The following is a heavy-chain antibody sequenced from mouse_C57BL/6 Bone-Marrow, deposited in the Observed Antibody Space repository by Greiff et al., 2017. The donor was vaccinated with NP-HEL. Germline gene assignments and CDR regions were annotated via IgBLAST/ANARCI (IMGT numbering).Heavy chain of an antibody. CDR1: GYTFTDYY. V-gene: IGHV1-76*01. Sequence: VQLQQSWAELVRPGASVKLSCKASGYTFTDYYINWVKQRPGQGLEWIARIYPGSGNTYYNEKFKGKATLTAEKSSSTAYMQLSSLTSEDSAVYVCARWGATLYYYAMDYWGQGTSVTVSS. CDR2: IYPGSGNT. J-gene: IGHJ4*01. CDR3: ARWGATLYYYAMDY. D-gene: IGHD3-1*01.